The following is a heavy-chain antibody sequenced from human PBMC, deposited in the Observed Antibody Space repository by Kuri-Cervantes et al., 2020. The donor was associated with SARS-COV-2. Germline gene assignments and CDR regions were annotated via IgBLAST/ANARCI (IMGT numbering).Heavy chain of an antibody. Sequence: GESLKISCAASGFTVSSNYMSWVRQAPGKGLEWVSGINWNGVRTGYTDSVKGRFTISRDNAKNSLYLQMNSLRAEDTAFYCCARAGTSGSYLGYWGQGTLVTVSS. CDR2: INWNGVRT. CDR1: GFTVSSNY. J-gene: IGHJ4*02. D-gene: IGHD1-26*01. CDR3: ARAGTSGSYLGY. V-gene: IGHV3-20*04.